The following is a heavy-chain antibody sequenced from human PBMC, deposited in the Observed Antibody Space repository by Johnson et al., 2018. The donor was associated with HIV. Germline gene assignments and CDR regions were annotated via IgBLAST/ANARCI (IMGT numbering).Heavy chain of an antibody. CDR3: ARPNRPQYRSTFDI. V-gene: IGHV3-13*01. CDR1: GFTFSSYD. J-gene: IGHJ3*02. Sequence: EVQLVESGGGLVQPGGSLRLSCAASGFTFSSYDMHWVRQATGKGLEWVSVIHSCDKTYYADSVKGRFTISRDNSKNSLYLQMSSLRAEDTAIYYCARPNRPQYRSTFDIWGQGTKVTVSS. D-gene: IGHD6-13*01. CDR2: IHSCDKT.